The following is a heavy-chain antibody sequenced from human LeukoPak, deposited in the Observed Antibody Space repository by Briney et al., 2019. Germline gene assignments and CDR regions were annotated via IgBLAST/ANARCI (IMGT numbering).Heavy chain of an antibody. J-gene: IGHJ4*02. D-gene: IGHD6-6*01. Sequence: SETLSLTCAVYGGSFSGYYWSWICQPPGKGLEWIGEINHSGSTNYNPSLKSRVTISVDTSKNQFSLKLSSVTAADTAVYYCARGGSSYPDQIYYFDYWGQGTLVTVSS. CDR2: INHSGST. CDR1: GGSFSGYY. V-gene: IGHV4-34*01. CDR3: ARGGSSYPDQIYYFDY.